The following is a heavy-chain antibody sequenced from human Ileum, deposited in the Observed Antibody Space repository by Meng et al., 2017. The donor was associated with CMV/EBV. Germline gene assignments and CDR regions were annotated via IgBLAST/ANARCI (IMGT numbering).Heavy chain of an antibody. Sequence: QVQLVQSGTEVKKPGASVNVACKASGYTFITFGITWVRQAPGQGLEWMGWITPYNGKTDYAQRLRNRVTMTTDTSTNTVYMELRSLRSDDTAVYYCAREEFSAYASTWGQGTLVTVSS. J-gene: IGHJ5*02. V-gene: IGHV1-18*01. CDR1: GYTFITFG. D-gene: IGHD2/OR15-2a*01. CDR3: AREEFSAYAST. CDR2: ITPYNGKT.